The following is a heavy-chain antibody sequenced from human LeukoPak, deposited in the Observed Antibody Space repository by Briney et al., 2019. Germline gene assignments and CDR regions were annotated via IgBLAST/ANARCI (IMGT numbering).Heavy chain of an antibody. Sequence: SETLSLTCTGSGGSISNYYWSWIRQPPGKGLEWIGYVFYSGSTNYNPYLRSRVTISVDTSKNQFSLKLSSVTAADTAVYYCARDDYVWGSYRLRDAFDIWGQGTMVTVSS. CDR3: ARDDYVWGSYRLRDAFDI. CDR2: VFYSGST. CDR1: GGSISNYY. J-gene: IGHJ3*02. D-gene: IGHD3-16*02. V-gene: IGHV4-59*12.